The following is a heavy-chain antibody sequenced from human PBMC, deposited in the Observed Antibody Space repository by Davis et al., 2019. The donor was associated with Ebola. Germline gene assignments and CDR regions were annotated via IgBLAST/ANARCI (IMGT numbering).Heavy chain of an antibody. CDR3: ARGRGDCKSTSCFIDY. Sequence: PGGSLRLSCAASGFTFSSYWMSWVRQAPGKGLEWVANIKQDGSEKYYVDSVKGRFTISRDNAKNSLYLQMNSLRAEDTAVYYCARGRGDCKSTSCFIDYWGQGTLVTVSS. D-gene: IGHD2-2*01. CDR1: GFTFSSYW. CDR2: IKQDGSEK. V-gene: IGHV3-7*01. J-gene: IGHJ4*02.